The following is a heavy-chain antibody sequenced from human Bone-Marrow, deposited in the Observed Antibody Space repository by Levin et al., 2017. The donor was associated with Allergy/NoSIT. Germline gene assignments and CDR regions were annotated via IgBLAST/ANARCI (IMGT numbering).Heavy chain of an antibody. CDR2: TYYSGST. CDR3: ARSDIVVVPDSIPFDI. V-gene: IGHV4-61*01. CDR1: GGTVSSATNY. J-gene: IGHJ3*02. Sequence: NPSETLSLTCTVSGGTVSSATNYWSWIRQPPGKGLEWIGFTYYSGSTSYNPSLKSRVTILVDTSKNQFSLKLRSVTAADTAVYYCARSDIVVVPDSIPFDIWGQGTMVTVSS. D-gene: IGHD2-2*02.